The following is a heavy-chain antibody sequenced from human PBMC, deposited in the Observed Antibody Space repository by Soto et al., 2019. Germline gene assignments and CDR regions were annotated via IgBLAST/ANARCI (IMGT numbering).Heavy chain of an antibody. J-gene: IGHJ6*02. CDR1: GGSISSGGYY. V-gene: IGHV4-31*03. Sequence: SETLSLTCTVSGGSISSGGYYWSWIRQHPGKGLEWIGYIYYSGCTYYNPSLKSGVTISVDTSKNQFSLKLSAVTAADTAVYYCARDQPRYADCLNYYGMAVWDQGTTATVSS. D-gene: IGHD4-17*01. CDR3: ARDQPRYADCLNYYGMAV. CDR2: IYYSGCT.